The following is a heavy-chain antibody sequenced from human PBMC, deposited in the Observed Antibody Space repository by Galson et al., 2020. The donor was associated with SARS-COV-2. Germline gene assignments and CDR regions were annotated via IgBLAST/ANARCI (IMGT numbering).Heavy chain of an antibody. CDR1: GGTFSSYA. J-gene: IGHJ3*02. D-gene: IGHD1-1*01. CDR2: IIPIFGTA. Sequence: SVKVSCKASGGTFSSYAISWVRQAPGQGLEWMGGIIPIFGTANYAQKFQGRVTITADESTSTAYMELSSLRSEDTAVYYCARDGTGGWVDAFDIWGQGTMVTVSS. CDR3: ARDGTGGWVDAFDI. V-gene: IGHV1-69*13.